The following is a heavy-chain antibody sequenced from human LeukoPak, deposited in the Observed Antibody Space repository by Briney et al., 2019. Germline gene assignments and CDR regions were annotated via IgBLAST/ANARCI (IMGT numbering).Heavy chain of an antibody. V-gene: IGHV1-2*02. J-gene: IGHJ4*02. CDR3: ARDPEPYSRVTYFDY. CDR1: GGTFSSYA. D-gene: IGHD1-14*01. Sequence: ASVKVSCKASGGTFSSYAISWVRQAPGQGLEWMGWINPKTGGTNYAQRFQGRVTMTRDTSIRTAYMELNSLRSDDTAVYYCARDPEPYSRVTYFDYWGQGTLVTVSS. CDR2: INPKTGGT.